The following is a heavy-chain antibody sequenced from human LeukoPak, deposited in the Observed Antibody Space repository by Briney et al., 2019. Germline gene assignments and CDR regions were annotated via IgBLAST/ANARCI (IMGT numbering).Heavy chain of an antibody. CDR2: ISGSGGST. CDR3: AKDSYYDFWSGYSAPLNYYYYYGMDV. J-gene: IGHJ6*02. V-gene: IGHV3-23*01. Sequence: PGGSLRLSCAASGFTFSSYAMSWVRQAPGKGLEWVSAISGSGGSTYYADSVKGRFTISRDNSKNTLYLQMNSLRAEDTAVYYCAKDSYYDFWSGYSAPLNYYYYYGMDVWGQGTTVTVSS. D-gene: IGHD3-3*01. CDR1: GFTFSSYA.